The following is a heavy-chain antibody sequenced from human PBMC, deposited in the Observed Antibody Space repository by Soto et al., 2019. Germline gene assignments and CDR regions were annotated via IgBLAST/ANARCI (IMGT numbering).Heavy chain of an antibody. D-gene: IGHD3-16*01. J-gene: IGHJ1*01. Sequence: QVQLVESGGAVVQPGTSPRVSCVGSGFTFTSYVIHWVRQAPGKGLEWGALTSYDGSDKYYDDSVRGRFTISRDNSRNTVDLQMDSLRLEDTALYYCARWGTTGGLDVWGQGTVVSVSS. CDR1: GFTFTSYV. CDR2: TSYDGSDK. V-gene: IGHV3-30*19. CDR3: ARWGTTGGLDV.